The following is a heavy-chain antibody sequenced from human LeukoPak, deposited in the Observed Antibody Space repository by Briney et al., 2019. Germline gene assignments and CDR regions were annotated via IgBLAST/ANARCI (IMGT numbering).Heavy chain of an antibody. D-gene: IGHD1-26*01. J-gene: IGHJ4*02. CDR1: GYTFTSYD. Sequence: ASVKVSCKASGYTFTSYDINWVRQATGQGLEWMGWMNPNSGNTGYAQKFQGRVTMTRNTSISTAYMELSSLRSEDTAVYYCARALRIHLGGYSGSYGGFDYWGQGTLVTVSS. CDR3: ARALRIHLGGYSGSYGGFDY. V-gene: IGHV1-8*01. CDR2: MNPNSGNT.